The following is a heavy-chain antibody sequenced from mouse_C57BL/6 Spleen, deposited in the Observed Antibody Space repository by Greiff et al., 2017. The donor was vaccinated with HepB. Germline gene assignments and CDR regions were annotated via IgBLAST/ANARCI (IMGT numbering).Heavy chain of an antibody. CDR3: SRYPEYSPRGFFDY. CDR2: IYPGDGDT. Sequence: QVQLQQSGPELVKPGASVKISCKASGYSFSSSWMNWVKQRPGKGLEWIGRIYPGDGDTNYNGKFKGKATLTADKSSSTAYMQLSSLTSEDSAVYFCSRYPEYSPRGFFDYWGQGTTLTVSS. CDR1: GYSFSSSW. D-gene: IGHD1-3*01. V-gene: IGHV1-82*01. J-gene: IGHJ2*01.